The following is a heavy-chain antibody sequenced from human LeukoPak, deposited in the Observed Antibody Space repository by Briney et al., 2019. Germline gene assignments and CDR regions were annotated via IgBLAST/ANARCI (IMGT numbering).Heavy chain of an antibody. Sequence: GSLRLSCAASGFTFSSYWMHWVRQAPGKGLVWVSRINSDGSSTTYADSVKGRFTISRDIAKNTLYLQMKSLRAEDTAVYFCARVRSGSSAGNYGMDVWGQGTTVIVSS. CDR1: GFTFSSYW. CDR3: ARVRSGSSAGNYGMDV. J-gene: IGHJ6*02. D-gene: IGHD1-26*01. CDR2: INSDGSST. V-gene: IGHV3-74*01.